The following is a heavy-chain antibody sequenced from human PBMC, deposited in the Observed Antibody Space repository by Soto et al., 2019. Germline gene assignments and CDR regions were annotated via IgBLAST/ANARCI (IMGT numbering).Heavy chain of an antibody. CDR1: GGSISSGGYY. V-gene: IGHV4-31*03. CDR2: IYYSGST. Sequence: SETLSLTCTVSGGSISSGGYYWSWIRQHPGKGLEWIGYIYYSGSTYYNPSLKSRVTISVDTSKNQFSLKLSSVTAADTAVYYCARERPKWGMPGMDVWGQGTTVTVSS. CDR3: ARERPKWGMPGMDV. D-gene: IGHD2-8*01. J-gene: IGHJ6*02.